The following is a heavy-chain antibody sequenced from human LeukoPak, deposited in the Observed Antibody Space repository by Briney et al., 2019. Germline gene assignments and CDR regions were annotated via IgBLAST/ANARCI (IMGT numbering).Heavy chain of an antibody. Sequence: GRSLRLSCSASGFIFSDYGMHWVRQAPGKGLEWLAFISYDGCTKNYADSVKGRFTFSRDNSKDTLYLQMNNLRVEDTAVYFCARDVPLTTDYYMDVWGKGSTVTVSS. J-gene: IGHJ6*03. D-gene: IGHD4-11*01. V-gene: IGHV3-30*04. CDR1: GFIFSDYG. CDR2: ISYDGCTK. CDR3: ARDVPLTTDYYMDV.